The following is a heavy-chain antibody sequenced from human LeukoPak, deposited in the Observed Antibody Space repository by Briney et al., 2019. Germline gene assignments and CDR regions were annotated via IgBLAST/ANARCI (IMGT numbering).Heavy chain of an antibody. D-gene: IGHD5-12*01. CDR3: HRDRASDYDIDY. CDR1: GYTFTGYY. CDR2: INPNRGCT. Sequence: ASVKVSCKASGYTFTGYYMHWVRQAPGQGLELMRCINPNRGCTNYPQKYQGRVTMTTDTSISTAYMEISKLRADDTALSFVHRDRASDYDIDYWGQGTLVTVSS. V-gene: IGHV1-2*02. J-gene: IGHJ4*02.